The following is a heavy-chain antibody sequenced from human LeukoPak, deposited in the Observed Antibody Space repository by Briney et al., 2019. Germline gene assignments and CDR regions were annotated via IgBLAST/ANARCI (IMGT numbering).Heavy chain of an antibody. J-gene: IGHJ4*02. CDR1: GFTFDDYA. CDR2: ISWNSGSI. V-gene: IGHV3-9*01. Sequence: GGSLRLSCVASGFTFDDYAMHWVRQAPRKGLEWVSGISWNSGSIGYADSVKGRFTISRDNAKNSLYLQMNSLRAEDTALYYCAKDVLWFGELSFDYWGQGTLVTVSS. CDR3: AKDVLWFGELSFDY. D-gene: IGHD3-10*01.